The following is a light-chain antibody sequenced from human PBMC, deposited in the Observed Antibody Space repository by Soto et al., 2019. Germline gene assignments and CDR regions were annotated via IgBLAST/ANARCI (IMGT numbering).Light chain of an antibody. CDR1: SSNIGSNY. V-gene: IGLV1-47*02. CDR2: NIN. J-gene: IGLJ3*02. Sequence: QSVLTQPPSASGTPGQRVTISCSGSSSNIGSNYVYWYQQLPGTAPKLLIYNINQRPSGVPDRFSGSKSGTSASLAISGLRSEDEADYYCAAWDDSLSGHWVFGGGTKLTVL. CDR3: AAWDDSLSGHWV.